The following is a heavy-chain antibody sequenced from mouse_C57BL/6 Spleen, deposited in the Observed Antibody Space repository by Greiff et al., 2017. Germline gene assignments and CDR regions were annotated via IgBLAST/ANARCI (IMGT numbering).Heavy chain of an antibody. V-gene: IGHV5-16*01. Sequence: EVKLVESEGGLVQPGSSMKLSCTASGFTFSGSYMAWVRQVPEQGLEWVANINHDGSSTYYLQSLKGQFIISRDTATNILYLQMSSLTSGDTATYYCARERYAMDYWGKGTSVTVSS. CDR3: ARERYAMDY. J-gene: IGHJ4*01. CDR2: INHDGSST. CDR1: GFTFSGSY.